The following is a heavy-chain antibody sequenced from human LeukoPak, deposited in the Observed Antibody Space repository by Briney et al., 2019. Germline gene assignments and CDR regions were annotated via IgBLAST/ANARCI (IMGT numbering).Heavy chain of an antibody. Sequence: GGSLRLSCAASGFTFSSNAMSWVRQAPGKGLEWVSGISGSGGSTYYADSVKGRFTISRDNSKNTLYLQMNSLRAEDTAVYYCARAVAGAFDYWGQGTLVTVSS. V-gene: IGHV3-23*01. J-gene: IGHJ4*02. CDR1: GFTFSSNA. CDR3: ARAVAGAFDY. D-gene: IGHD6-19*01. CDR2: ISGSGGST.